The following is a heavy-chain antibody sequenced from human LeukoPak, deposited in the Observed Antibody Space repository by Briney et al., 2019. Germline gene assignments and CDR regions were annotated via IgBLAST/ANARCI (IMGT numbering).Heavy chain of an antibody. CDR2: ISSSGSTT. D-gene: IGHD3-22*01. CDR1: GFTFSDYY. J-gene: IGHJ4*02. V-gene: IGHV3-11*01. Sequence: GGSLRLSCAASGFTFSDYYMSWIRQAPGKGLEWVSYISSSGSTTYYADSVKGRFTISRDNSKNTLYLQMNSLRAEDTAVYYCAKVQYYYDSSGYYYGRFDYWGQGTLVTVSS. CDR3: AKVQYYYDSSGYYYGRFDY.